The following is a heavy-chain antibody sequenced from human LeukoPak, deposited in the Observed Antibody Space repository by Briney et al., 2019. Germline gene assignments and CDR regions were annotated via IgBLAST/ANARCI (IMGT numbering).Heavy chain of an antibody. D-gene: IGHD6-13*01. CDR2: ISWDGGST. CDR3: AKDHSSSDEYFQH. CDR1: GFTFDDYT. V-gene: IGHV3-43*01. Sequence: GGSLRLSCAASGFTFDDYTMHWVRQAPGKGLEWVSLISWDGGSTYYADSVKGRFTISRDNSKNSLYLQMNSLRTEDTALYYCAKDHSSSDEYFQHWGQGTLVTVSS. J-gene: IGHJ1*01.